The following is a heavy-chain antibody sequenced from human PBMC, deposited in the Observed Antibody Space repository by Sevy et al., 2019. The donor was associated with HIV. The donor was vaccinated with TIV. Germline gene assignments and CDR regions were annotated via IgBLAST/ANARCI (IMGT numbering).Heavy chain of an antibody. J-gene: IGHJ6*02. V-gene: IGHV1-2*02. CDR1: GYTFTDYY. Sequence: ASVKVSYKASGYTFTDYYIHWVRQAPGQGLEWMAWINPNHGVTNYAQRFQGGVTVTRDTSVSTAYMELRGLRYDDTAIYYCARLTTMPTSDLYGMDVWVQGTTVTVSS. CDR3: ARLTTMPTSDLYGMDV. D-gene: IGHD4-17*01. CDR2: INPNHGVT.